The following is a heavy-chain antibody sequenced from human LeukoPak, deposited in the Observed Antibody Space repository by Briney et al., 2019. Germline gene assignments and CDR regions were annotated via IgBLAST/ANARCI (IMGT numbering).Heavy chain of an antibody. Sequence: GGSLRLSCAASGFTFSSSTMPWVRHAPGKGLEWVAVISYDARNKYYADSVKGRFTISRDNSRNTLYLQMNSLRAEDTAVYYCARDGGYSYGSYDDWGQGTLVTVCS. CDR1: GFTFSSST. J-gene: IGHJ4*02. CDR3: ARDGGYSYGSYDD. CDR2: ISYDARNK. V-gene: IGHV3-30-3*01. D-gene: IGHD5-18*01.